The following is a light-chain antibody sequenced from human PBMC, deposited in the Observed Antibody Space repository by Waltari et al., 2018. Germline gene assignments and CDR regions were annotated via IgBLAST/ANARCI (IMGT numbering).Light chain of an antibody. Sequence: QSALTQPPSASGSPGQSVTISCTGTSSDVGGYNYVSWYQQHPGKAPQLMIYEVTKRPSGVPDRFSGSKSGNTASLTVSRLQPEDDADYYCTSYAGNSNTDVFGTGTKVTVL. CDR1: SSDVGGYNY. CDR2: EVT. CDR3: TSYAGNSNTDV. J-gene: IGLJ1*01. V-gene: IGLV2-8*01.